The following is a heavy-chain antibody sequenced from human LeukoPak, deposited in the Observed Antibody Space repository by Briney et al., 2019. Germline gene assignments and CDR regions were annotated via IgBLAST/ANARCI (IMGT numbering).Heavy chain of an antibody. CDR3: ARSPTYCSGGSCLFDY. CDR1: GGSISSGDYY. CDR2: IYYSGST. Sequence: SQTLSLTCTVSGGSISSGDYYWSWIRQPPGKGLEWIGYIYYSGSTHYNPSLKSRVTISVDTSKNQFSLKLSSVTAADTAVYYCARSPTYCSGGSCLFDYWGQGTLVTVSS. J-gene: IGHJ4*02. V-gene: IGHV4-30-4*01. D-gene: IGHD2-15*01.